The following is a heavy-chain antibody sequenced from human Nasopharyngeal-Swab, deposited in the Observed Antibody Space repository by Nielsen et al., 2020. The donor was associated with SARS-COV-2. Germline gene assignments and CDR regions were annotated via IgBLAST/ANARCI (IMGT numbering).Heavy chain of an antibody. Sequence: WIRQPPGKGLEWVSYISSSSSTIYYADSVKGRFTISRDNAKNSLYLQMNSLRAEDTAVYYCARDPAFDYDFWSAYYPIGHYYYMDVWGKGTTVTVSS. V-gene: IGHV3-48*01. J-gene: IGHJ6*03. D-gene: IGHD3-3*01. CDR3: ARDPAFDYDFWSAYYPIGHYYYMDV. CDR2: ISSSSSTI.